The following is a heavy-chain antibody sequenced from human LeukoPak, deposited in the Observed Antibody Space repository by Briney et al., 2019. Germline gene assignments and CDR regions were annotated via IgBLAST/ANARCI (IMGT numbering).Heavy chain of an antibody. CDR1: GFTFSSYD. CDR2: IGTAGDT. CDR3: ARDRSTSLDDAFDI. Sequence: GSLRLSCAASGFTFSSYDMHWVRQATGKGLEWVSAIGTAGDTYYPGSVKGRFTISRDNAKNSLYLQMNSLRAEDTAVYYCARDRSTSLDDAFDIWGQGTMVTVSS. D-gene: IGHD2-2*01. V-gene: IGHV3-13*01. J-gene: IGHJ3*02.